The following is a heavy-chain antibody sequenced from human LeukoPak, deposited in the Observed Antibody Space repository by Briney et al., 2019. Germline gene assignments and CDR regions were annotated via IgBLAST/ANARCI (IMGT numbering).Heavy chain of an antibody. CDR1: GFTFRSYA. Sequence: GGSLRLSCASSGFTFRSYAMSWVRQAPGKGLEWVSAISGSGDTTYYADSVKGRFTISRDNSKNTLYLQMNSLRPEDTAVYYCAKVGARGCSSSTCFIYWGQGTLVTVSS. J-gene: IGHJ4*02. CDR2: ISGSGDTT. CDR3: AKVGARGCSSSTCFIY. D-gene: IGHD2-2*01. V-gene: IGHV3-23*01.